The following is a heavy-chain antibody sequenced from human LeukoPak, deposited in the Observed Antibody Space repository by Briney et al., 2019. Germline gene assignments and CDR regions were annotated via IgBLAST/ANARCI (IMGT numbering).Heavy chain of an antibody. J-gene: IGHJ6*03. Sequence: ASVKVSCTASGYTFTSYGISWVRQAPGQGLEWMGWISAYNGNTNYAQKLQGRVTMTTDTSTSTAYMELRSLGSDDTAVYYCARVINFSIRGYSYGVEHYMDVWGKGTTVTISS. CDR3: ARVINFSIRGYSYGVEHYMDV. D-gene: IGHD5-18*01. CDR2: ISAYNGNT. CDR1: GYTFTSYG. V-gene: IGHV1-18*01.